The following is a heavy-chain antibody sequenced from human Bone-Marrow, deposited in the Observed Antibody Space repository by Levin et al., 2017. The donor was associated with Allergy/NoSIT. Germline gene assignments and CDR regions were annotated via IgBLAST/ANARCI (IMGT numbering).Heavy chain of an antibody. CDR1: GFTFDDYA. V-gene: IGHV3-9*01. J-gene: IGHJ1*01. CDR2: ISWNSGDI. CDR3: TKVEGDSSVFQH. Sequence: SLKISCAASGFTFDDYAMHWVRQAPGKGLEWVSGISWNSGDIGYGDSVKGRFTISRDNAKNSLYLHMDNLRDEDTAFYYCTKVEGDSSVFQHWGQGTLVTVSS. D-gene: IGHD6-19*01.